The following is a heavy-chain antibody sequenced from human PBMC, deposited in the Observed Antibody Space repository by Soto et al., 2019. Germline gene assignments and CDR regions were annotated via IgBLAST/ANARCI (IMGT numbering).Heavy chain of an antibody. D-gene: IGHD3-16*01. CDR2: IWYDGSTE. CDR3: ARESGGY. CDR1: GFIFSNYG. J-gene: IGHJ4*02. Sequence: QVQLVESGGGVVQPGRSLRLSCAASGFIFSNYGMHWVRQAPGKGLEWVAVIWYDGSTEYYADSVKGRFTISRDNSKNTAYLQRNSRRVEDTAVYYCARESGGYWGQGTLVTVSS. V-gene: IGHV3-33*01.